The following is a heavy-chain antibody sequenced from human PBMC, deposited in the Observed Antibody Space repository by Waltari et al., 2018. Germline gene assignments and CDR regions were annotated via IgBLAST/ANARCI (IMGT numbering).Heavy chain of an antibody. D-gene: IGHD6-19*01. CDR1: GFTFSHSW. J-gene: IGHJ4*02. V-gene: IGHV3-74*01. CDR2: ISMEGGIV. CDR3: VTTGVAGFY. Sequence: EVQLVESGGGLVQPGGSLRLSCAAYGFTFSHSWLYWVRHSQGKGMVWVSRISMEGGIVNYADSVKGRFTISRDNAKITLFLQMNSLRVDDTALYYCVTTGVAGFYWGQGTRVTVSS.